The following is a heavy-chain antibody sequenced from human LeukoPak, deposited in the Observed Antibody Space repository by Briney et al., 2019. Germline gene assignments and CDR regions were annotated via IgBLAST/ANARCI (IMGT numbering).Heavy chain of an antibody. CDR3: ARDSERRDGFSLYFFDY. V-gene: IGHV3-21*01. Sequence: GGSLRLSCTASGFTFNSYTMNWVRQAPGKGLDWSSSISSGSTYRYYADSVKGRFTISRDNAENSLFLQMDSLRAEDTALYYCARDSERRDGFSLYFFDYWGRGTPVTVSS. CDR2: ISSGSTYR. CDR1: GFTFNSYT. D-gene: IGHD5-24*01. J-gene: IGHJ4*02.